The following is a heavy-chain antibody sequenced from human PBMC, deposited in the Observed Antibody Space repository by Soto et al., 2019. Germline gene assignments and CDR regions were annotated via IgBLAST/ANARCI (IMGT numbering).Heavy chain of an antibody. J-gene: IGHJ4*02. V-gene: IGHV4-30-4*01. CDR3: ARGYCSGGSCRDFDY. D-gene: IGHD2-15*01. CDR2: IYYSGST. Sequence: LSLTCTVSGGSTSSGDYYWSWIRQPPGKGLEWIGYIYYSGSTYYNPSLKSRVTISVDTSKNQFSLKLSSVTAADTAVYYCARGYCSGGSCRDFDYWGQGTLVTVSS. CDR1: GGSTSSGDYY.